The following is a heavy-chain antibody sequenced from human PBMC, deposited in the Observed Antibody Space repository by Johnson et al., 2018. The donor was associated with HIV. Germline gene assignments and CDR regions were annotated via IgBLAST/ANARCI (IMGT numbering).Heavy chain of an antibody. J-gene: IGHJ3*02. D-gene: IGHD6-13*01. CDR1: GFTFSSYG. Sequence: QVQLVESGGGVVQPGRSLRLSCAASGFTFSSYGMHWVRKAPGKGLEWVAVIWYDGSNKYYADSVKGRFTISRDNSKNTLYLQMNSLRAEDTAVYYCARDLRIYSSSTIRGDAFDIWGQGTMVTVSS. CDR2: IWYDGSNK. V-gene: IGHV3-33*01. CDR3: ARDLRIYSSSTIRGDAFDI.